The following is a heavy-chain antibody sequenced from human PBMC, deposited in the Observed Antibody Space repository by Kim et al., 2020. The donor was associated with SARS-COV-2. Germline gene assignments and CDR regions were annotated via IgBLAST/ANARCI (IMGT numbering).Heavy chain of an antibody. Sequence: SETLSLTCAVYGGSFSGYYWGWIRQPPGKGLQWIGDINDSGSVTNNNPSLKPRLTMSVDTSKNQFSLKMTSVTAADTALYYCARMPVWTDSTRNDAFDF. CDR1: GGSFSGYY. J-gene: IGHJ3*01. V-gene: IGHV4-34*01. CDR3: ARMPVWTDSTRNDAFDF. D-gene: IGHD3-16*01. CDR2: INDSGSVT.